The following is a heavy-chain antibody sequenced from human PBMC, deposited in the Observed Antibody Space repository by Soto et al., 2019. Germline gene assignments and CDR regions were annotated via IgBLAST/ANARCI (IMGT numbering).Heavy chain of an antibody. Sequence: SVKVSCKGSGGTFSSYAISWVRQAPGQGLEWMGGIIPIFGTANYAQKVQGRVTITADESTSTAYMELSSLRSEDTAVYYCARANICGGDCYSHYYYYYYGLDVWGQGTTVTVSS. CDR3: ARANICGGDCYSHYYYYYYGLDV. J-gene: IGHJ6*01. CDR2: IIPIFGTA. CDR1: GGTFSSYA. D-gene: IGHD2-21*02. V-gene: IGHV1-69*13.